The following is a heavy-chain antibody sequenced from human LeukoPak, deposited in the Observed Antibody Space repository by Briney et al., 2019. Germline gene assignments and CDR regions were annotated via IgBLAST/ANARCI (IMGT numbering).Heavy chain of an antibody. CDR2: TWYMSKWKT. CDR3: ARAGHSSHWFDP. CDR1: GDSVSSNSAA. D-gene: IGHD6-19*01. V-gene: IGHV6-1*01. J-gene: IGHJ5*02. Sequence: SQTLSLTCTISGDSVSSNSAAWNWIRQSPSRGLEWLGRTWYMSKWKTEYAVSVESRIAINPDTSKYQFSLQLSSLTPEDTAVYYCARAGHSSHWFDPWGQGTPVTVSS.